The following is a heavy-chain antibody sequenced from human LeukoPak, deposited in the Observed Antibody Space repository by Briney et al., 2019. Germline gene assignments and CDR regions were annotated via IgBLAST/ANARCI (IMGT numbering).Heavy chain of an antibody. CDR2: ISGSSNK. CDR3: AKPFDWLSNDAFDI. J-gene: IGHJ3*02. Sequence: GGSLRLSCAASGFTFSSYAMSWVRQAPGEGLEWVSGISGSSNKYYADSVKGRFTISRDNSKNTLYLQMNSLRAEDTAVYYCAKPFDWLSNDAFDIWGQGTTVTVSS. D-gene: IGHD3-9*01. V-gene: IGHV3-23*01. CDR1: GFTFSSYA.